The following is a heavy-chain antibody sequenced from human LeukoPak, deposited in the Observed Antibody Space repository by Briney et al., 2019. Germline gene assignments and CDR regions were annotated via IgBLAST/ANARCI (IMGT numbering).Heavy chain of an antibody. CDR3: ARSKLNYYDSSVWYFDY. J-gene: IGHJ4*02. Sequence: DPGRSLRLSCAASGFTFSSYAMHWVRQAPGKGLEWVAVISYDGSNKYYADSVKGRFTISRDNSKNTLYLQMNSLRAEDTAVYYCARSKLNYYDSSVWYFDYWGQGTRVTVSS. CDR2: ISYDGSNK. V-gene: IGHV3-30-3*01. CDR1: GFTFSSYA. D-gene: IGHD3-22*01.